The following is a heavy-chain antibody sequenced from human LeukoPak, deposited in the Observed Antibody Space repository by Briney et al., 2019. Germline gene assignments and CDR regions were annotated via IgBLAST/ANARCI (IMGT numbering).Heavy chain of an antibody. V-gene: IGHV1-18*01. CDR3: AREEGGNYYYMDV. Sequence: GASVKVSCKTSGYTFTSYGISWVRQAPGQGLEWMGWISGYNGNTNYAQKLQGRVTVTTDTSTSTAYMELRSLRSDDTAVYYCAREEGGNYYYMDVWGKGTTVTVSS. D-gene: IGHD3-16*01. J-gene: IGHJ6*03. CDR2: ISGYNGNT. CDR1: GYTFTSYG.